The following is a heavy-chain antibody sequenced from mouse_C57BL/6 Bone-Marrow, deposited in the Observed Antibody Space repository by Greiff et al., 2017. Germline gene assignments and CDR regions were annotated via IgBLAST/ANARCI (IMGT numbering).Heavy chain of an antibody. CDR1: GYTFTSYG. D-gene: IGHD5-5*01. CDR3: TTYLYSPFDY. J-gene: IGHJ2*01. Sequence: VQLQESGAELARPGASVKLSCKASGYTFTSYGISWVKQRTGQGLEWIGEIYPRSGNTYYNEKFKGKATLTADKSSSTAYMELSSLTSEDTAVXYCTTYLYSPFDYWGQGTTLTVSS. CDR2: IYPRSGNT. V-gene: IGHV1-81*01.